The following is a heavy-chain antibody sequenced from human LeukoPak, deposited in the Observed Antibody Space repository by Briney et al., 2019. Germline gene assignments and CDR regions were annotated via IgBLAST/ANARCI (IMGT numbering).Heavy chain of an antibody. CDR3: ARLIIAASGPGRWFDP. V-gene: IGHV4-39*01. D-gene: IGHD6-13*01. J-gene: IGHJ5*02. CDR1: GGSISRSGYC. CDR2: VYYSGTT. Sequence: SETLSLTCTVSGGSISRSGYCWGWIRQPPGKGLEWSGNVYYSGTTFYNPSLKSQVTISVDTSKNQFSLNLSSVTAADTAVYYCARLIIAASGPGRWFDPWGQGTLVTVSS.